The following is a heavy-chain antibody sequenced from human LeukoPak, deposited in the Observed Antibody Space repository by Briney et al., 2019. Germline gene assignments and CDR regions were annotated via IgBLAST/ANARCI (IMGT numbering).Heavy chain of an antibody. CDR3: AKSYCSSVSCYPINWFDP. Sequence: PGGSLRLSCAASGFTFDDYAMRWVRHAPGKGLEWVSGISWNSGSIDYADSVKGRFTISRDNAQNSLYLQMNSLRAEDTALYYCAKSYCSSVSCYPINWFDPWGQGTLVTVSS. CDR1: GFTFDDYA. D-gene: IGHD2-2*01. V-gene: IGHV3-9*01. J-gene: IGHJ5*02. CDR2: ISWNSGSI.